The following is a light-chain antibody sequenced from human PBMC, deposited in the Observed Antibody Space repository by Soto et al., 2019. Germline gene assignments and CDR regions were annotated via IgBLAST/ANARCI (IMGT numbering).Light chain of an antibody. CDR1: SNDVGIYNY. J-gene: IGLJ3*02. Sequence: QSALTQPASVSGSPGQSITISCTGTSNDVGIYNYVSWYQQHPGKAPKLMIYEVTNRPSGVSDRFSGSKSDNTASLTISGLQAEDEADYYCSSYTIRSTWVFGGGTKLPVL. V-gene: IGLV2-14*01. CDR2: EVT. CDR3: SSYTIRSTWV.